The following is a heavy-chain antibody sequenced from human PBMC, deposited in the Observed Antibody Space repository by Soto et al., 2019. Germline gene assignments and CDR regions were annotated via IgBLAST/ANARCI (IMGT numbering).Heavy chain of an antibody. CDR2: IYHAGSV. CDR1: GVSISSYY. J-gene: IGHJ6*02. CDR3: ARTFDYHGMDV. V-gene: IGHV4-59*04. Sequence: SETLSLTCAVSGVSISSYYWSWIRQPPGKGLEWIGRIYHAGSVYYNPSLNGRVALSMDTSKNHFSLKLTSVTAADTAVYYRARTFDYHGMDVWGQGTTVTVSS.